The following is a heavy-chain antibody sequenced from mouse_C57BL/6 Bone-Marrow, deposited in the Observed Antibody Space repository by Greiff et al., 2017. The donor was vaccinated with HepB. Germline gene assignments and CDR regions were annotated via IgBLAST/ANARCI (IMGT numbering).Heavy chain of an antibody. Sequence: QVQLQQSGPELVKPGASVKISCKASGYAFSSSWMNWVKQRPGKGLEWIGRIYPGDGDTNYNGKFKGKATLTADKSSSTAYMQLSSLTSEDSAVYFCARMVTWANWDDWFAYWGQGTLVTVSA. CDR3: ARMVTWANWDDWFAY. CDR2: IYPGDGDT. CDR1: GYAFSSSW. V-gene: IGHV1-82*01. J-gene: IGHJ3*01. D-gene: IGHD4-1*01.